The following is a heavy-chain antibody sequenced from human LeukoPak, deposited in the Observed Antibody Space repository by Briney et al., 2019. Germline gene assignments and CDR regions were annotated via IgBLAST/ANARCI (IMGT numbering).Heavy chain of an antibody. J-gene: IGHJ5*02. V-gene: IGHV3-33*08. CDR2: IWYDGSNK. CDR1: GFTFSSYG. CDR3: ARGSPYYDILTGPGWVFP. Sequence: QPGGSLRLSCAASGFTFSSYGMHWVRQAPGKGLEWVAVIWYDGSNKYYADSVKGRFTISRDNSKNTLYLQMNSLRAEDTAVYYCARGSPYYDILTGPGWVFPWGQGTLVTVSS. D-gene: IGHD3-9*01.